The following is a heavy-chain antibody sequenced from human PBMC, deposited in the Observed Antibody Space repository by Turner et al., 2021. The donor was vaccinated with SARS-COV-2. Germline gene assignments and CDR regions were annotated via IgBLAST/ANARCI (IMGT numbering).Heavy chain of an antibody. CDR1: GYTFSGYY. CDR3: AICPRCYGFWSDYPNWFDP. V-gene: IGHV1-2*02. Sequence: QVQLVQSGAEVKKPGASVKVSCKASGYTFSGYYMHWMRQSPGHGLEGMGWINPISGGTNYAQKFQGRATRISDTSITTAYMVLSRLRSDDTAVYDCAICPRCYGFWSDYPNWFDPWGQGTLVTVSS. D-gene: IGHD3-3*01. J-gene: IGHJ5*02. CDR2: INPISGGT.